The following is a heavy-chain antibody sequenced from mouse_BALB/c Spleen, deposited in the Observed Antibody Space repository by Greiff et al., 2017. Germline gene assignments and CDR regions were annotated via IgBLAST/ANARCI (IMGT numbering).Heavy chain of an antibody. J-gene: IGHJ4*01. D-gene: IGHD2-4*01. V-gene: IGHV3-8*02. Sequence: EVKLQESGPSLVKPSQTLSLTCSVTGDSITSGYWNWIRKFPGNKLEYMGYISYSGSTYYNPSLKSRISITRDTSKNQYYLQLNSVTTEDTATYYCARSGITTGYAMDYWGQGTSVTVSS. CDR1: GDSITSGY. CDR3: ARSGITTGYAMDY. CDR2: ISYSGST.